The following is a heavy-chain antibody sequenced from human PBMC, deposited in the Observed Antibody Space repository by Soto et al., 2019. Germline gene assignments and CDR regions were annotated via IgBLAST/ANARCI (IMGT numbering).Heavy chain of an antibody. CDR2: INPILSMS. CDR1: GDTFTFYS. D-gene: IGHD3-10*01. CDR3: ASSYGSGYRAFDY. Sequence: QVQLVQSGAEVKKPGSSVMVSCKASGDTFTFYSINLVRQSPGLGLEWMGRINPILSMSNYAQRFQGRVTMTADKSTSTAYMELSSVRSEDTAMYYCASSYGSGYRAFDYWGQGAMVTVSS. J-gene: IGHJ4*02. V-gene: IGHV1-69*02.